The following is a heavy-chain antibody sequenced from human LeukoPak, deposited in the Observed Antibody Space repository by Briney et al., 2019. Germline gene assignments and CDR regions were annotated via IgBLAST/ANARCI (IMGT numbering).Heavy chain of an antibody. D-gene: IGHD5-18*01. CDR1: GYTFTNYW. CDR2: IYPGDSDT. CDR3: ARLKAMADGGAFDY. V-gene: IGHV5-51*01. J-gene: IGHJ4*02. Sequence: GESLKISCKGSGYTFTNYWIGWVRQMPGKGLEFMGIIYPGDSDTRYSPSFQGQVTISVDKSINTAYLQWSSLKASDTAMYYCARLKAMADGGAFDYWGQGTLVTVSS.